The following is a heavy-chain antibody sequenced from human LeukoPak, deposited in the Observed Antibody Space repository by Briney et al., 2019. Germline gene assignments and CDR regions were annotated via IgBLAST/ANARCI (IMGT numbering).Heavy chain of an antibody. V-gene: IGHV3-30*02. D-gene: IGHD3-22*01. CDR1: GFTFSSYG. J-gene: IGHJ4*02. CDR2: IRYDGSNK. Sequence: GGSLRLSRAASGFTFSSYGMHWVRQAPGKGLEWVAFIRYDGSNKYYADSVKGRFTISRDNSKNTLYLQMNSLRAEDTAVYYCAKVPLGYDSSGYPRYWGQGTLVTVSS. CDR3: AKVPLGYDSSGYPRY.